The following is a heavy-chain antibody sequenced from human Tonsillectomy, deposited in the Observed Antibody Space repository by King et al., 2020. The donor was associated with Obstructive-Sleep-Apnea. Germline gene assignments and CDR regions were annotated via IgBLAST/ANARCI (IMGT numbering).Heavy chain of an antibody. D-gene: IGHD3-22*01. J-gene: IGHJ4*02. Sequence: QLVQSGAEVKKPGSSVKVSCKASVGTFTSYAISWVRQAPGQGLEWMGGIIPILGIANYAQKFQGRVTITADKSTSTAYMELSSLRSEDTAVYYCASSYYDSSGYYYFDYWGQGTLVTVSS. CDR2: IIPILGIA. V-gene: IGHV1-69*09. CDR3: ASSYYDSSGYYYFDY. CDR1: VGTFTSYA.